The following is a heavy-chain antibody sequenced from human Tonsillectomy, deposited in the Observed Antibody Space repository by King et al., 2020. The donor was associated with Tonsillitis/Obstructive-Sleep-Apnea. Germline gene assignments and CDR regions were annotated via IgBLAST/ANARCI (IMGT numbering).Heavy chain of an antibody. D-gene: IGHD6-6*01. V-gene: IGHV3-73*01. J-gene: IGHJ4*02. CDR2: IRSKANSYAT. Sequence: VQLVESGGGLVQPGGSLKLSCAASGFTFSGSAMHWVRQASGKGLEWVGRIRSKANSYATAYAASVKGRFTISRDDSKNTAYLQMNSLKTEDTAVYYCAFFIAARRIDYWGQGTLVTVSS. CDR3: AFFIAARRIDY. CDR1: GFTFSGSA.